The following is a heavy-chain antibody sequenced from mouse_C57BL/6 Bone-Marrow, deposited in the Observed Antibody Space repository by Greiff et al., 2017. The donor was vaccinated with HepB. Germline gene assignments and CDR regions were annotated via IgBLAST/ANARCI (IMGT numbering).Heavy chain of an antibody. CDR2: ISNGGGST. J-gene: IGHJ4*01. Sequence: EVQRVESGGGLVQPGGSLKLSCAASGFTFSDYYMYWVRQTPEKRLEWVAYISNGGGSTYYPDTVKGRFTISRDNAKNTLYLQMSRLKSEDTAMYYCARRGGNYLYYYAMDYWGQGTSVTVSS. D-gene: IGHD2-1*01. CDR3: ARRGGNYLYYYAMDY. V-gene: IGHV5-12*01. CDR1: GFTFSDYY.